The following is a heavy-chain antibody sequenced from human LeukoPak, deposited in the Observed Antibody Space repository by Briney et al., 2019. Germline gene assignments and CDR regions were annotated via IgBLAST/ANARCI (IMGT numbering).Heavy chain of an antibody. V-gene: IGHV4-31*03. Sequence: KTSQTLSLTCTVSGGSISSGGYYWSWIRQHPGKGLEWIGYIYYSGSTYYNPSLKSRVTISVDTSKNQFSLKLSSVTAADTAVYYCARGYTYYYGSGIPYYGMDVWGKGTTVTASS. D-gene: IGHD3-10*01. CDR2: IYYSGST. CDR1: GGSISSGGYY. CDR3: ARGYTYYYGSGIPYYGMDV. J-gene: IGHJ6*04.